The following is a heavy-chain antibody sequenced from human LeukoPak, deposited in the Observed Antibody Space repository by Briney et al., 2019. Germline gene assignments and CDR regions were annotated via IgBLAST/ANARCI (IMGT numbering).Heavy chain of an antibody. J-gene: IGHJ4*02. D-gene: IGHD3-16*01. V-gene: IGHV4-34*01. CDR1: VGSFSGYY. CDR3: ARGLSNSRRTLLGLDY. CDR2: INHSGST. Sequence: SETLSLTCAVYVGSFSGYYWSWIRQPPGKGLEWIGEINHSGSTNYNPSLKSRVTISVDTSKNQFSLKLSSVTAADTAVYYCARGLSNSRRTLLGLDYWGQGTLDTVSS.